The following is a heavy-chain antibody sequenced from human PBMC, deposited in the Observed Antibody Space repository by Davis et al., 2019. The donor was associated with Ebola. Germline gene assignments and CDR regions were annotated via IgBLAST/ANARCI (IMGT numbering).Heavy chain of an antibody. CDR2: IGTAGDT. CDR1: GFTFSSYD. D-gene: IGHD2-15*01. J-gene: IGHJ6*02. V-gene: IGHV3-13*01. CDR3: ARGPSPYCSGGSCYYYGMDV. Sequence: PGGSLRPSCAASGFTFSSYDMHWVRQATGKGLEWVSAIGTAGDTYYPGSVKGRFTISRENAKNSLYLQMNSLRAGDTAVYYCARGPSPYCSGGSCYYYGMDVWGQGTTVTVSS.